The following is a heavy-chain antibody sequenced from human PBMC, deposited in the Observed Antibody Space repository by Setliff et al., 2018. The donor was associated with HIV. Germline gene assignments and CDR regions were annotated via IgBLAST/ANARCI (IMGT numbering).Heavy chain of an antibody. J-gene: IGHJ4*02. CDR2: ISSKRTSI. V-gene: IGHV3-48*01. CDR3: AKDPRAAVATICDY. D-gene: IGHD5-12*01. CDR1: GFTFGDFC. Sequence: SLRLSCETSGFTFGDFCMNWVRQAPGKGLEWISYISSKRTSIYYTDSVKGRVTISRDNSKNTLYLQMNSLRAEDTAVYYCAKDPRAAVATICDYWGQGTLVTVSS.